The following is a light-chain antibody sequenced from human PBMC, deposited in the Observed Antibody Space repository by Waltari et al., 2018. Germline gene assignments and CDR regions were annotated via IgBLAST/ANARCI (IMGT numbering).Light chain of an antibody. CDR3: QSYDDSNYWV. J-gene: IGLJ3*02. V-gene: IGLV6-57*04. CDR1: SGDIARNY. Sequence: NFMLTQPHSVSESPGKTVIISCTRSSGDIARNYVQWCQQRPGSAPTTVIYEDDHTPSWVPDRCSCSIDSSSNSAFLTMSVLKTKDEADYYWQSYDDSNYWVFGGGTKLTVL. CDR2: EDD.